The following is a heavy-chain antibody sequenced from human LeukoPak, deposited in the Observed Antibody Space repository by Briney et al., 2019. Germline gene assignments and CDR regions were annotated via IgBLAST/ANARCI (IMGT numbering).Heavy chain of an antibody. CDR2: ISGSGGST. CDR3: AKPGNYGDYGGRLYYFDY. J-gene: IGHJ4*02. V-gene: IGHV3-23*01. Sequence: GGSLRLSCAASGFTFSSYAMSWVRQAPGKGLEWVSAISGSGGSTYYADSVKGRFTISRDNSKNTLYLQMNSLRAEDTAVYYCAKPGNYGDYGGRLYYFDYWGQGTLATVSS. CDR1: GFTFSSYA. D-gene: IGHD4-17*01.